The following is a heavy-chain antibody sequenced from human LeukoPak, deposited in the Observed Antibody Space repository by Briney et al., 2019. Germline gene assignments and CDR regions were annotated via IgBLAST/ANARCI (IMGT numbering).Heavy chain of an antibody. J-gene: IGHJ4*02. CDR1: GGSFSSGTSY. CDR3: ARRDCSSGNCYPWNFDF. D-gene: IGHD2-15*01. Sequence: SETLSLTCTVSGGSFSSGTSYWSWIRPPPGEGREWIGFIYYIGSTNYNPSLKSRVTISVDTSKNQFSLKLSSVPAADTAVYYCARRDCSSGNCYPWNFDFWGQGTLVTVSS. V-gene: IGHV4-61*01. CDR2: IYYIGST.